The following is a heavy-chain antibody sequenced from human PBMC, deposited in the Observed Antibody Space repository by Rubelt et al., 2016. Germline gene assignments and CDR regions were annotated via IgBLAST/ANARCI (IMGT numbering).Heavy chain of an antibody. CDR2: INPSGRT. D-gene: IGHD2-2*01. J-gene: IGHJ3*02. Sequence: QVQLQQWGAGLLKPSETLSLTCAVYGGSFSGYYWSWIRQPPGKGLEWIGEINPSGRTNYNPSLKSRVTISVDTSKNQFSLKLSSVTAADTAVYYCASVQVVPAAIGDDAFDIWGQGTMVTVSS. V-gene: IGHV4-34*01. CDR1: GGSFSGYY. CDR3: ASVQVVPAAIGDDAFDI.